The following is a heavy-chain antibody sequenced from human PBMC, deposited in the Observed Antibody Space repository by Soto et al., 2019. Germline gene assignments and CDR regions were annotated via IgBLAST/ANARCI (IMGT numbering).Heavy chain of an antibody. Sequence: ASVKVSCKASGYTFTSYAMHWVRQAPGQRLEWMGWINAGNGNTKYSQKFQGRVTITRDTSASTAYMELSSLRSEDTAVYYCARDYYGPGSYYPNWFDPWGQGTLVTVSS. V-gene: IGHV1-3*01. CDR3: ARDYYGPGSYYPNWFDP. CDR2: INAGNGNT. D-gene: IGHD3-10*01. J-gene: IGHJ5*02. CDR1: GYTFTSYA.